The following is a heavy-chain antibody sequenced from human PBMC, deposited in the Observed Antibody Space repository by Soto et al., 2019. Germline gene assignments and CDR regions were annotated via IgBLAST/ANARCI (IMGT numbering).Heavy chain of an antibody. CDR3: ARSDNSICSPLVV. CDR2: MNPRSGGP. V-gene: IGHV1-2*02. D-gene: IGHD4-4*01. CDR1: GYTFTNYY. Sequence: ASVKVSCTASGYTFTNYYMHWVRQAPGRGLEWMGWMNPRSGGPKYAQAFQDRVTMTRDAYISTAYMEVTSLRNGDTAVYFCARSDNSICSPLVVWGPGPLVTVSS. J-gene: IGHJ4*02.